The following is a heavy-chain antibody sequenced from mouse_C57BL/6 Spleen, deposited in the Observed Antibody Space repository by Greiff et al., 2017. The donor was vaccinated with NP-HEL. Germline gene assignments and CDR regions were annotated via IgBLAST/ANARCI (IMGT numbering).Heavy chain of an antibody. V-gene: IGHV1-81*01. J-gene: IGHJ4*01. CDR1: GYTFTSYG. D-gene: IGHD2-1*01. CDR2: IYPRSGNT. CDR3: ARLDGNYDAMDY. Sequence: QVQLKQSGAELARPGASVKLSCKASGYTFTSYGISWVKQRTGQGLEWIGEIYPRSGNTYYNEKFKGKATLTADKSSSTAYMELRSLTSEDSAVYFCARLDGNYDAMDYWGQGTSVTVSS.